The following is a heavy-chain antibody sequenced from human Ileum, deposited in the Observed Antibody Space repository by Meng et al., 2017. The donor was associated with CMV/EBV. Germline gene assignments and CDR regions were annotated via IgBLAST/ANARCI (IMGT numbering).Heavy chain of an antibody. CDR1: GGSISSGSHF. J-gene: IGHJ4*01. V-gene: IGHV4-39*07. CDR3: ARGFYDFWEPDY. Sequence: QLQLQESGPGLVKPSETLSLTCSVSGGSISSGSHFWVWICQPPGKGLEWIGTIYYTGTTYYNPSLKSRVTISVDTSKNQFSLKLSSVTAADTALYYCARGFYDFWEPDYWGRGTLVTVSS. CDR2: IYYTGTT. D-gene: IGHD3/OR15-3a*01.